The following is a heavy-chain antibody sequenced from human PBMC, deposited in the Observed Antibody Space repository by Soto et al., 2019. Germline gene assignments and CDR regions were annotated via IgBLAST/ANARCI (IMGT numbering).Heavy chain of an antibody. CDR3: ARNSLTGYYNYYYSMDV. Sequence: SLKISCKSSGYSFSSYWIAWVRLMPGKGLEWMGSIYPDDSDTKYSPSFQGQVTISADRSISAAYLQWSSLKASDTAIYYCARNSLTGYYNYYYSMDVWGQGTTVTVSS. D-gene: IGHD3-9*01. CDR1: GYSFSSYW. J-gene: IGHJ6*02. V-gene: IGHV5-51*01. CDR2: IYPDDSDT.